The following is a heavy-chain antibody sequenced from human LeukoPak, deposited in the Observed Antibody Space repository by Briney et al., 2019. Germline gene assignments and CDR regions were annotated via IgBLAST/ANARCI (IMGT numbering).Heavy chain of an antibody. V-gene: IGHV4-30-2*01. D-gene: IGHD3-3*01. CDR1: GGSISSGGYY. Sequence: SETLSLTCTVSGGSISSGGYYWSWIRQPPGKGLEWIGYIYHSGSTYYNPSLKSRVTISVDRSKSQFSLKLSSVTAADTAVYYCARETRLTSYFDYWGQGTLVTVSS. CDR2: IYHSGST. CDR3: ARETRLTSYFDY. J-gene: IGHJ4*02.